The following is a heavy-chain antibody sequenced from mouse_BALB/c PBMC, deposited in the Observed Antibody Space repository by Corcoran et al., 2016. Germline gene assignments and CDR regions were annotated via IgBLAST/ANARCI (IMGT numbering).Heavy chain of an antibody. CDR3: TRAPLHYYAMEY. CDR1: GYTFTNYG. J-gene: IGHJ4*01. V-gene: IGHV9-3-1*01. CDR2: INTYNGEP. Sequence: QIQLVQSGPELKKPGETVKISCKASGYTFTNYGMNWVKQAPGKGLKWMGWINTYNGEPTYADDFKGRFAFTLETSSSTAYLQINNLKNEDTATYFCTRAPLHYYAMEYWGQGTAVTVSS. D-gene: IGHD6-1*01.